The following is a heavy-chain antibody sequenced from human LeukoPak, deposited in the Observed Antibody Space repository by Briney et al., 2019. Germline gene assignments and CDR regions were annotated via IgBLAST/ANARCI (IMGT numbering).Heavy chain of an antibody. D-gene: IGHD2-15*01. J-gene: IGHJ3*02. Sequence: GGSLRLSCAASGFTFSSYSMNWVRQAPGKGLEWVSSISSSSSYIYHADSVKGRFTISRDNAKNSLYLQMNSLRAEDTAVYYCARRVVSGSDAFDIWGQGTMVTVSS. CDR2: ISSSSSYI. CDR3: ARRVVSGSDAFDI. CDR1: GFTFSSYS. V-gene: IGHV3-21*01.